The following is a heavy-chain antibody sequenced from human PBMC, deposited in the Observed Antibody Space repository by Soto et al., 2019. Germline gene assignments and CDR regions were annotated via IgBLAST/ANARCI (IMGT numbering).Heavy chain of an antibody. CDR1: GGSISSGGYY. Sequence: PSETLSLTCTVSGGSISSGGYYWSWIRQHPGKGLEWIGYIYYSGSTYYNPSLKSRVTISVDTSKNQFSLKLSSVTAADTAVYYCARGNGIASRPADYWGQGTLVTVSS. J-gene: IGHJ4*02. CDR3: ARGNGIASRPADY. D-gene: IGHD6-13*01. V-gene: IGHV4-31*02. CDR2: IYYSGST.